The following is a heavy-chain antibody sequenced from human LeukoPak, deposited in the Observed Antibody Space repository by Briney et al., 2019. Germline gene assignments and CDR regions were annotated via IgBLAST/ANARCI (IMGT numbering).Heavy chain of an antibody. V-gene: IGHV3-23*01. Sequence: GGSLRLSCAASGFTFSSYAMSWVRQDPGKGLEWVSSISGGGGRTYYADSVKGRFTISRDSSKITLYLQMNSLRAEDTAVYYCAKARATYFYDSTSYSVDYWGQGTLVTVSS. J-gene: IGHJ4*02. D-gene: IGHD3-22*01. CDR2: ISGGGGRT. CDR1: GFTFSSYA. CDR3: AKARATYFYDSTSYSVDY.